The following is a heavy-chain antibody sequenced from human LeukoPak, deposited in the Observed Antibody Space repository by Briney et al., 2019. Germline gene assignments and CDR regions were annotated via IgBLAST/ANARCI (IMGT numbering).Heavy chain of an antibody. CDR3: ARRDRVGAAKGIDN. J-gene: IGHJ4*02. CDR1: GGSISRCTFY. CDR2: IYYGGST. V-gene: IGHV4-39*01. Sequence: SETLSLTCSVSGGSISRCTFYWDRIRQPPGKGLEWNGSIYYGGSTYYNPSLKSRVTMSVDASKNLFSLKLSSVTAADTAVDYCARRDRVGAAKGIDNWGQGTLVAVSS. D-gene: IGHD1-26*01.